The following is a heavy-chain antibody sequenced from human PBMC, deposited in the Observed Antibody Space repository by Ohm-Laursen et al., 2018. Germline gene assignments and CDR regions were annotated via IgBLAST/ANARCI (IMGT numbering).Heavy chain of an antibody. CDR2: ISSSSDSI. D-gene: IGHD4-17*01. Sequence: SLRLSCAASGFTFSSNWMNWARQAPGRALEWVSYISSSSDSIYYADSVKGRFTISRDNAKNSLYLQMNSLRAEDTALYYCAKDQRDCGDYYFDYWGQGTLVTVSS. J-gene: IGHJ4*02. CDR3: AKDQRDCGDYYFDY. V-gene: IGHV3-48*01. CDR1: GFTFSSNW.